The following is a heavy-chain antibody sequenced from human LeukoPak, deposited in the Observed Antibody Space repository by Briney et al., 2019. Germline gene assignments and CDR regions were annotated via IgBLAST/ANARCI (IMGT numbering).Heavy chain of an antibody. CDR3: ARGLTGSSGYYYSLYHFDY. CDR2: INHSGST. Sequence: SETLSLTCTVSGGSISSYYWSWIRQPPGKGLEWIGEINHSGSTNYNPSLKSRVTISVDTSKNQFSLKLSSVTAADTAVYYCARGLTGSSGYYYSLYHFDYWGQGTLVTVSS. D-gene: IGHD3-22*01. V-gene: IGHV4-34*01. J-gene: IGHJ4*02. CDR1: GGSISSYY.